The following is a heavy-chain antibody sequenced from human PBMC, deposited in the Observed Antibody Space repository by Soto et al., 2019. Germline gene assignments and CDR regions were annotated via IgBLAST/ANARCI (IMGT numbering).Heavy chain of an antibody. J-gene: IGHJ6*02. D-gene: IGHD6-13*01. CDR2: INHSGST. V-gene: IGHV4-34*01. CDR3: ARGRGGPHSSSWFNYYYGMDV. Sequence: QVQLQQWGAGLLKPSETLSLTCAVYGGSFSGYYWSWIRQPPGKGLEWIGEINHSGSTNYNPSLKSRVNISVDTSKNQFSLKLSSVTAADTAVYYCARGRGGPHSSSWFNYYYGMDVWGQGTTVTVSS. CDR1: GGSFSGYY.